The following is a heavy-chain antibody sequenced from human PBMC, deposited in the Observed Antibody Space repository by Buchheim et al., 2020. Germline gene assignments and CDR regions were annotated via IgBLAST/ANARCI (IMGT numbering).Heavy chain of an antibody. D-gene: IGHD4-17*01. CDR1: GFTFSSYA. CDR3: ARDYGRQAGLFDY. J-gene: IGHJ4*02. CDR2: ISYDGSNK. V-gene: IGHV3-30-3*01. Sequence: QVQLVEFGGGVVQPGRSLRLSCAASGFTFSSYAMHWVRQAPGKGLEWVAVISYDGSNKYYADSVKGRFTISRDNSKNTLYLQMNSLRAEDTAVYYCARDYGRQAGLFDYWGQGTL.